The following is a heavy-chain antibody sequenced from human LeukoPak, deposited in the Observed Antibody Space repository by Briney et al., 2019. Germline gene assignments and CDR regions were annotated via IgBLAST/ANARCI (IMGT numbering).Heavy chain of an antibody. J-gene: IGHJ6*02. CDR1: GFTFSSYW. V-gene: IGHV3-7*04. CDR3: ARDGLPYCSSTSCYGYGMDV. D-gene: IGHD2-2*01. CDR2: IKQDGSEK. Sequence: GGSLRLSCAASGFTFSSYWMSWVRQAPGKGLEWVANIKQDGSEKYYVDSVKGRFTISRDNAKNSLYLQMNSLRAEDTAVYYCARDGLPYCSSTSCYGYGMDVWGQGTTVTVSS.